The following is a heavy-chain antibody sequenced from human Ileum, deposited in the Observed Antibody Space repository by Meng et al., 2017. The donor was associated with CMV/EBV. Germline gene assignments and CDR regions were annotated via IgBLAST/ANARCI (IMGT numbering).Heavy chain of an antibody. CDR3: ARGRTAAAY. CDR1: GGSVSSGSQY. V-gene: IGHV4-61*01. D-gene: IGHD6-13*01. CDR2: IYYSGST. J-gene: IGHJ4*02. Sequence: LSCTGSGGSVSSGSQYWSWIRQPPGKGLEWIGCIYYSGSTNYNPSLKNRVTISVDTSNNQFSLKLSSVTAADTAVYYCARGRTAAAYWGQGTLVTVSS.